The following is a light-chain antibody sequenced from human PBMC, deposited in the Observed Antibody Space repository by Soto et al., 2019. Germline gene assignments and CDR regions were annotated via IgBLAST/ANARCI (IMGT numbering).Light chain of an antibody. CDR1: SGHSSYA. CDR3: QTWGTGTLV. Sequence: QLVLTQSPSASASLGASVKRTCTLSSGHSSYAIAWHQQQPEKGPRYLMKLNSDGSHNKGDGIPDRFSGSSSGAERYLTISSLQSEDEADYYCQTWGTGTLVFGGGTKLTVL. V-gene: IGLV4-69*01. CDR2: LNSDGSH. J-gene: IGLJ2*01.